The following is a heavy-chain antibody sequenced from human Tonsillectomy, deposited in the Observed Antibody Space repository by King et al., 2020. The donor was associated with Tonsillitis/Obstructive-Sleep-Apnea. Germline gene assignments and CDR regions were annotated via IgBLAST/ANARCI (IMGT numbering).Heavy chain of an antibody. CDR2: INHSGST. J-gene: IGHJ4*02. CDR1: GGSFSGYY. D-gene: IGHD2-2*01. Sequence: VQLKQWGAGLLKPSETLSLTCAVYGGSFSGYYWSWIRQPPGKGLEWIGEINHSGSTNYNPSLKSRVIISADTSKNQFSLKLSSVTAADTAVYYCASKNIVVDPPVMGVGFDYWGQGTLVTVSS. V-gene: IGHV4-34*01. CDR3: ASKNIVVDPPVMGVGFDY.